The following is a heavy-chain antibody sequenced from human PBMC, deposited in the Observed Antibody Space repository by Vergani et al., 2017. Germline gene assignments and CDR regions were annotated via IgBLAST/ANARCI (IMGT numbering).Heavy chain of an antibody. CDR3: ARHIVVVPAAITMSAGYGMDV. D-gene: IGHD2-2*02. Sequence: QVQLVQSGAEVKKPGASVKVSCKASGYTFTSYGISWVRQAPGQGLEWMGWISAYNGNTNYAQKLQGRVTMTTDTSTSTAYMERSSLRSKDTAVYYCARHIVVVPAAITMSAGYGMDVWGQGTTVTVSS. CDR2: ISAYNGNT. J-gene: IGHJ6*02. V-gene: IGHV1-18*01. CDR1: GYTFTSYG.